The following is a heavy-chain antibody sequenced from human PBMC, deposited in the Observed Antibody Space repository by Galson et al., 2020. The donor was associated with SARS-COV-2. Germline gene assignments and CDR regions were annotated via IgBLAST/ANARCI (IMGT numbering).Heavy chain of an antibody. Sequence: SETLSLTCSVSGESISSRSHYWGWVRQPPGRGLESIGTIHHSGITYYNPSFQSRVTLSVDTSKNQFSLEVTSVTAADTAVYYCARQSTGRHSRLWYGDSWGQGTLVTGSS. CDR3: ARQSTGRHSRLWYGDS. J-gene: IGHJ5*01. CDR1: GESISSRSHY. D-gene: IGHD6-13*01. CDR2: IHHSGIT. V-gene: IGHV4-39*01.